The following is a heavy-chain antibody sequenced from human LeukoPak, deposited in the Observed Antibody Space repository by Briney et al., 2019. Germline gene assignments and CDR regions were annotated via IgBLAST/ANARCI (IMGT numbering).Heavy chain of an antibody. V-gene: IGHV3-30*04. D-gene: IGHD6-25*01. CDR1: GFNFRSYA. Sequence: GRSLRLSCAASGFNFRSYAMHWVRQVPGKGLEWVAVISIDGNDKHYADSVKGRFTISRHNSKNTLYLQMNSLRTEDTAVYFCAKDLYMSAVYYFDYWGQGTLVTVST. J-gene: IGHJ4*02. CDR2: ISIDGNDK. CDR3: AKDLYMSAVYYFDY.